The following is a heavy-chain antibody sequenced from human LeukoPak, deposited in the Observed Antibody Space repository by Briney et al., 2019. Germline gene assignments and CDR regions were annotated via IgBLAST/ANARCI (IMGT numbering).Heavy chain of an antibody. Sequence: GESLKISCKGSGYSFTNYWISWVRQMPGKGLEWMGRIGPSDSYTKYSPSFEGHVTISVDKSISTAFLQWSSLKASDSAMYYCATGASKVTTDFANYWGQGSQVAVSS. CDR3: ATGASKVTTDFANY. D-gene: IGHD4-17*01. V-gene: IGHV5-10-1*01. CDR2: IGPSDSYT. J-gene: IGHJ4*02. CDR1: GYSFTNYW.